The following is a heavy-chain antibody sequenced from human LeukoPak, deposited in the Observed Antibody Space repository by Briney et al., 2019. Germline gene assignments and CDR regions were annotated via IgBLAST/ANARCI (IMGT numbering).Heavy chain of an antibody. Sequence: ASVKVACKTSAGTFSRYAISWVRQAPGQGLEWMGRITPMSATPSQTQWIQGRVTITADISTNTVYLDLSSLRSEDTALYFCAGDPPGTPVGFDIWGQGTMVTVSS. V-gene: IGHV1-69*06. J-gene: IGHJ3*02. CDR1: AGTFSRYA. D-gene: IGHD3-10*01. CDR2: ITPMSATP. CDR3: AGDPPGTPVGFDI.